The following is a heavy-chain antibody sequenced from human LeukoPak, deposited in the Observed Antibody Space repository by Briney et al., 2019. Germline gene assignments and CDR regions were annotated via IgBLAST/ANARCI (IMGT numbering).Heavy chain of an antibody. CDR3: ARDHPTYYYDSSGYYLDY. CDR1: GFTFSSYS. CDR2: ISSSSSYI. Sequence: GGSLRLSCAASGFTFSSYSMNWVRQAPGKGLEWVSSISSSSSYIYYADSVKGRFTISRDNAKNSLYLQMNSLRAEDTAVYYCARDHPTYYYDSSGYYLDYWGQGTLVTVSS. D-gene: IGHD3-22*01. J-gene: IGHJ4*02. V-gene: IGHV3-21*01.